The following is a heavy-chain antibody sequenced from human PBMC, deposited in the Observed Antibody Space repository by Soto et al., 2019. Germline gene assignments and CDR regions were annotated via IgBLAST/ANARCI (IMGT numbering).Heavy chain of an antibody. CDR3: SGCSGGACHQNYGMDV. CDR1: GFTFSSCT. D-gene: IGHD2-15*01. CDR2: ISPSTSHI. V-gene: IGHV3-21*01. J-gene: IGHJ6*02. Sequence: EVHLVESGGGLVKPGGSLRLSCAVSGFTFSSCTMNWVRQAPGKGLEWVSSISPSTSHIYYEDSVKGRFTTSRDNAKNSLFLQMNSLRAEDTAVYYCSGCSGGACHQNYGMDVWGQGTTVTVSS.